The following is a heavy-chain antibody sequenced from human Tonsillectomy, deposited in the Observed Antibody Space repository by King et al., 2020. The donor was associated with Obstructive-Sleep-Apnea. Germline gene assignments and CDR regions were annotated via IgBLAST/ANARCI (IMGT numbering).Heavy chain of an antibody. CDR1: GASVNSFY. D-gene: IGHD1-7*01. Sequence: QLQESGPGLVEPSETLSLTCTVSGASVNSFYWSWIRQPAGEGLEWIGRIYTSGSTDYNPSLKSRFTMSVDTSKNQFSLKLTSVTAADTAVYYCARVGETIYYYYGMDVWGQGTTVTVSS. CDR2: IYTSGST. J-gene: IGHJ6*02. V-gene: IGHV4-4*07. CDR3: ARVGETIYYYYGMDV.